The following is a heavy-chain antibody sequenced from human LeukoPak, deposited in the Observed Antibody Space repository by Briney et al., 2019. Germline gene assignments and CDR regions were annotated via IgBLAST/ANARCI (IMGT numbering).Heavy chain of an antibody. CDR3: AIVPTPYCGGVCPDY. D-gene: IGHD2-21*02. CDR2: ISSIGSTI. Sequence: QSGGSLRLSCAASGFTFSSSEMNWVRQAPGKGLEWVSYISSIGSTIYYADSVKGRFAISRDNAKNSLYLQMNSLRAEDTAVYYCAIVPTPYCGGVCPDYWGQGTLVTVSS. V-gene: IGHV3-48*03. J-gene: IGHJ4*02. CDR1: GFTFSSSE.